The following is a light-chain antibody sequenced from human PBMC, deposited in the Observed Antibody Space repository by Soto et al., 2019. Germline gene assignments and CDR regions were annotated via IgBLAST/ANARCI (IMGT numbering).Light chain of an antibody. CDR1: TSDVGGYNY. J-gene: IGLJ2*01. CDR3: CSYAGSSSSLI. Sequence: QSALSQPRSVSGSPGQSVTISCTGSTSDVGGYNYVSWFQQHPGKAPKLLIYDVTKRPSGVPDRFSGSKSANTASLTISGRQGEDEADDFCCSYAGSSSSLIFGGGTKLTVL. CDR2: DVT. V-gene: IGLV2-11*01.